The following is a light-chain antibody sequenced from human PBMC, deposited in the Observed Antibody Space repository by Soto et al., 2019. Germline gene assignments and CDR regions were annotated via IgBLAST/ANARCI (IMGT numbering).Light chain of an antibody. J-gene: IGLJ3*02. CDR3: AAWDDSLNGHWV. CDR1: SSNIGSNT. V-gene: IGLV1-44*01. Sequence: QSVLTQPSSASGTPGQRVTISCSGSSSNIGSNTVNWYQQLPGTAPKLLIYNNNQRPSGVPDRFSGSKSGTSASLAVSGLQSEDEADYYCAAWDDSLNGHWVFGGGTKLTVL. CDR2: NNN.